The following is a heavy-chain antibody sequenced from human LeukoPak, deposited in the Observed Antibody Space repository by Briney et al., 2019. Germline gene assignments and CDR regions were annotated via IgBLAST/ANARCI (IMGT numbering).Heavy chain of an antibody. Sequence: GASVKVSCRASGYIFTGYYMHWVRQAPGQGLEWMGWINPNSGDTNFAQKFQGRVTMTRDTSISTAYMELSSLRSEDTAVYYCARGGWIQLSPFDYWGQGTLVTVSS. CDR3: ARGGWIQLSPFDY. D-gene: IGHD5-18*01. CDR1: GYIFTGYY. V-gene: IGHV1-2*02. J-gene: IGHJ4*02. CDR2: INPNSGDT.